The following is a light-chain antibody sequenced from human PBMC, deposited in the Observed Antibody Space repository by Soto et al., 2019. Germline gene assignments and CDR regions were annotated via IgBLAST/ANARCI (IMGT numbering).Light chain of an antibody. Sequence: EVVMTQSPATLSVSPGERATLSCRASETVATNLAWYQQKPGQAPRLLISGASTRAAGISDRFRGSGSGTEFTLTISSLRSEDSAIYYCQQYFEWPPRTVGQGTKVDIK. CDR1: ETVATN. CDR2: GAS. J-gene: IGKJ1*01. V-gene: IGKV3-15*01. CDR3: QQYFEWPPRT.